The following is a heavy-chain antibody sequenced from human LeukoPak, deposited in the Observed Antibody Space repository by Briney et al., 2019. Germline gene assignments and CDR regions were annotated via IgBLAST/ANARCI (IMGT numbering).Heavy chain of an antibody. CDR2: IHHSGGT. CDR1: GGSISSGGYS. V-gene: IGHV4-30-2*01. D-gene: IGHD6-13*01. CDR3: ARDLPLAAAAKDVFDL. Sequence: SQTLSPTCTVSGGSISSGGYSWSWIRQPPGKGLEWIGNIHHSGGTYYNPSLKSRVTISVDRSKNQFSLTLNSVTAADTAAYFCARDLPLAAAAKDVFDLWGQGTLVTVSS. J-gene: IGHJ3*01.